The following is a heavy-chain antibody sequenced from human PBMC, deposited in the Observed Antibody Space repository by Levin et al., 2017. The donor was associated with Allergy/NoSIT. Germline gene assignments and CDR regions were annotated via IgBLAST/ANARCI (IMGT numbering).Heavy chain of an antibody. V-gene: IGHV1-8*01. CDR2: MNPNSGNT. CDR1: GYTFTSYD. D-gene: IGHD3-16*01. J-gene: IGHJ5*02. CDR3: ARRYDYVLVGWFDP. Sequence: GESLKISCKASGYTFTSYDINWVRQATGQGLEWMGWMNPNSGNTGYAQKFQGRVTMTRNTSISTAYMELSSLRSEDTAVYYCARRYDYVLVGWFDPWGQGTLVTVSS.